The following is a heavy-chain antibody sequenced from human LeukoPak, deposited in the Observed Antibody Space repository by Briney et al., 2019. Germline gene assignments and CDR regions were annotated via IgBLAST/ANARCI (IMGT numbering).Heavy chain of an antibody. CDR2: ISSSAGTK. Sequence: GGSLRLSCAASGFTFSTYSMNWVRQAPGKGPEWVSYISSSAGTKNYADSVKGRFTITRDNAKNSLYLQMNSLRVEDTAVYYCARDRGGAFDIWGQGTMVTVSS. CDR3: ARDRGGAFDI. D-gene: IGHD3-10*01. V-gene: IGHV3-48*04. J-gene: IGHJ3*02. CDR1: GFTFSTYS.